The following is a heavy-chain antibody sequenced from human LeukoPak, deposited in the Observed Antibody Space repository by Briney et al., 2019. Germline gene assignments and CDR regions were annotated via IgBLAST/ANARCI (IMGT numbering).Heavy chain of an antibody. Sequence: QPGASLRLSCAASGFTFSSYAMSWVRQAPGKGLEWVSSISGSGGSTYYADSVKGRFTNSRDNSKNTLYLQMNSLRAEDTAVYYSAKLGDLPGPAFDYWGQGTLVTVSS. J-gene: IGHJ4*02. D-gene: IGHD4-17*01. CDR1: GFTFSSYA. V-gene: IGHV3-23*01. CDR2: ISGSGGST. CDR3: AKLGDLPGPAFDY.